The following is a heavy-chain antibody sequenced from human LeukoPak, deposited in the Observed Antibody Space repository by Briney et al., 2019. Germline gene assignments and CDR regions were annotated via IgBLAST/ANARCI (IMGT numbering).Heavy chain of an antibody. V-gene: IGHV4-38-2*02. Sequence: PSETLSLTCTVSGYPISSGYYWAWIRQPPGKGLEWIGSIYHSGSTYYNPSLKSRVTISVDTSKNQFSLKLSSVTAADTAVYYCARFRTDDTSGYYGGSFDYWGQGTLVTVSS. CDR2: IYHSGST. D-gene: IGHD3-22*01. J-gene: IGHJ4*02. CDR1: GYPISSGYY. CDR3: ARFRTDDTSGYYGGSFDY.